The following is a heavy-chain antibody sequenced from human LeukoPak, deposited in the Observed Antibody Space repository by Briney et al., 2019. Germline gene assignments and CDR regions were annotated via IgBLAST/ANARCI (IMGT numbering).Heavy chain of an antibody. D-gene: IGHD3-22*01. V-gene: IGHV3-30*03. CDR3: VRGPDYYESTNYVGFDY. CDR1: GFSFRSYA. J-gene: IGHJ4*02. Sequence: GRSLRLSCAASGFSFRSYAMHWVRQAPGKGLEWVAFTSYDGSDRKYADSVKGRFTISRDNSKNTLYLQMNSLRAEDTAVYYCVRGPDYYESTNYVGFDYWGQGGLVTVSS. CDR2: TSYDGSDR.